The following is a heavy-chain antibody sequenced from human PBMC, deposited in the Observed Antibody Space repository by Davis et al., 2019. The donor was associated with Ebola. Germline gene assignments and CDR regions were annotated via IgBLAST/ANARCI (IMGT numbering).Heavy chain of an antibody. V-gene: IGHV3-23*01. D-gene: IGHD4-17*01. CDR3: AKEGYGDYLGGLYDY. Sequence: GESLKISCAASGFTFSSYAMSWVRQAPGKGLEWVSAISGSGGSTYYADSVKGRFTISRDNSKNTLYLQMNSLRAEDTAVYYCAKEGYGDYLGGLYDYWGQGTLVTVSS. CDR2: ISGSGGST. CDR1: GFTFSSYA. J-gene: IGHJ4*02.